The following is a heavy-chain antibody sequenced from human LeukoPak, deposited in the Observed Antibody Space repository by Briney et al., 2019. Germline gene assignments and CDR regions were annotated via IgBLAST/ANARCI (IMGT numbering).Heavy chain of an antibody. CDR2: ISGSGGST. V-gene: IGHV3-23*01. D-gene: IGHD3-3*01. CDR3: AKWTLGSVDFWSGLDAFDI. J-gene: IGHJ3*02. CDR1: GFTFSSYA. Sequence: GRSLRLSCAASGFTFSSYAMHWVRQAPGKGLEWVSAISGSGGSTYYADSVKGRFTISRDNSKNTLYLQMNSLRAEDTAVYYCAKWTLGSVDFWSGLDAFDIWGQGTMVTVSS.